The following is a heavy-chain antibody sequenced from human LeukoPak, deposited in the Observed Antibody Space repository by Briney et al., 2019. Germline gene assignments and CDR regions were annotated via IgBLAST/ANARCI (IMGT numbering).Heavy chain of an antibody. CDR3: ARLYRRYYDSGGSLLDY. V-gene: IGHV5-51*01. CDR1: GYSFTNYW. D-gene: IGHD3-22*01. J-gene: IGHJ4*02. Sequence: GESLKISCKGSGYSFTNYWIGWVRQMPGKGLEWMGLIYPGDSDTKYSPSFQGQVTISADKSISTAYLQWSSLKASDTAMYYCARLYRRYYDSGGSLLDYWGQGTLVTVSS. CDR2: IYPGDSDT.